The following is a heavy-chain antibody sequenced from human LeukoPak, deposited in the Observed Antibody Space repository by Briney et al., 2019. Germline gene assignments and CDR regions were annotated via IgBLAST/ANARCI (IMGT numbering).Heavy chain of an antibody. Sequence: GASVKVSCKASGYTFTSYYMHWVRQAPGQGLEWMGIINPSGGSISYAQKFQGRVTMTRDTSTSTVYMELSSLRSEDTAVYYCARRGYCSSTSCFKTFDYWGQGTLVTVSS. J-gene: IGHJ4*02. CDR3: ARRGYCSSTSCFKTFDY. CDR1: GYTFTSYY. V-gene: IGHV1-46*01. D-gene: IGHD2-2*01. CDR2: INPSGGSI.